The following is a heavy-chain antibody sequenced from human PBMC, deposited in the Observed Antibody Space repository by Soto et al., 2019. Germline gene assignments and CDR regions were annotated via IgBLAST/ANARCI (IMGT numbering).Heavy chain of an antibody. J-gene: IGHJ6*03. CDR1: GYNFTSYG. V-gene: IGHV1-18*01. CDR3: VRDTHNRTSRYYYYYIDV. CDR2: ISAYNANT. Sequence: QVQLVQSGAEVKKPGASVKVSCKASGYNFTSYGISWVRQAPGKGLEWMGWISAYNANTKYAQKLQGRVTMTTDTSTNTAYMELRSLRSDDTAVYYCVRDTHNRTSRYYYYYIDVWGKGTTATVSS. D-gene: IGHD2-15*01.